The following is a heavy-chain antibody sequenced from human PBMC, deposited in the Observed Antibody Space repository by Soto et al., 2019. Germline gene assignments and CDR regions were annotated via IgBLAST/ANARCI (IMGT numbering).Heavy chain of an antibody. D-gene: IGHD4-4*01. Sequence: GGSLRLSCAASGFTFSSYSMNWVRQAPGKGLEWVSYISSSSSTIYYADSVKGRFTISRDNAKNSLYLQMNSLRAEDTAVYYCATSRDDYSNDYWGQGTLVTVSS. CDR3: ATSRDDYSNDY. V-gene: IGHV3-48*01. CDR2: ISSSSSTI. CDR1: GFTFSSYS. J-gene: IGHJ4*02.